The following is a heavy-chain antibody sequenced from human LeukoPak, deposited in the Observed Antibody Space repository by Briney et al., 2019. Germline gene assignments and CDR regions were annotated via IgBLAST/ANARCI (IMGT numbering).Heavy chain of an antibody. CDR3: ARGPPYYYDTSGYYYYYMDV. CDR1: GGSISGYY. Sequence: SETLSLTCNVSGGSISGYYWSWIRQPPGKGLEWIGYIYYTGSTNYNPSLKSRVTISVDTSKNQFSLKLSSATAADTAVYSCARGPPYYYDTSGYYYYYMDVWGKGTTVTV. V-gene: IGHV4-59*01. J-gene: IGHJ6*03. CDR2: IYYTGST. D-gene: IGHD3-22*01.